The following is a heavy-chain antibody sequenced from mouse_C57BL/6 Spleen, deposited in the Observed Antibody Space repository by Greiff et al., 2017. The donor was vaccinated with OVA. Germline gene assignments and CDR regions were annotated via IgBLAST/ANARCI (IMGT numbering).Heavy chain of an antibody. J-gene: IGHJ2*01. CDR3: ARGRYYYGSSLGDY. Sequence: VQLQQPGAELVRPGSSVKLSCKASGYTFTSYWMDWVKQRPGQGLEWIGNIYPSDSETHYNQKFKDKATLTVDKSSSTAYMQLSSLTSEDSAVYYCARGRYYYGSSLGDYWGQGTTLTVSS. CDR2: IYPSDSET. D-gene: IGHD1-1*01. V-gene: IGHV1-61*01. CDR1: GYTFTSYW.